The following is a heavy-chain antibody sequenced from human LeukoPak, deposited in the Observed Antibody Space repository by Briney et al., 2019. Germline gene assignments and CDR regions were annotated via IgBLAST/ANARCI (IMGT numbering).Heavy chain of an antibody. CDR1: GYTFTSYG. CDR3: ARDTLTTVTTYYYYGMDV. Sequence: ASVKVSCKASGYTFTSYGISWVRQAPGQGLEWMGWMNPNSGNTGYAQKFQGRVTMTRDTSISTAYMELSSLRSEDTAVYYCARDTLTTVTTYYYYGMDVWGQGTTVTVSS. CDR2: MNPNSGNT. D-gene: IGHD4-17*01. V-gene: IGHV1-8*02. J-gene: IGHJ6*02.